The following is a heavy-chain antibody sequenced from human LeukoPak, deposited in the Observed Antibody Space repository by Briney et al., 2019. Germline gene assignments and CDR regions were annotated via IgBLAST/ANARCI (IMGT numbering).Heavy chain of an antibody. Sequence: SETLSLTCTVSGGSISSSSYYWGWIRQRPGKGLEWIGTIYYSGCTYYNPSLKSRVTISVDTSKNQFSLKLRSVTAADTAVYSCATGYTSNWPYNWGQGTLVTVSS. CDR3: ATGYTSNWPYN. D-gene: IGHD6-13*01. J-gene: IGHJ4*02. CDR2: IYYSGCT. V-gene: IGHV4-39*01. CDR1: GGSISSSSYY.